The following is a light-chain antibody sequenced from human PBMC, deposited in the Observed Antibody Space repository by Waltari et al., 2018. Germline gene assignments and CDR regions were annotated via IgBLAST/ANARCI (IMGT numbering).Light chain of an antibody. Sequence: QSVLTQPPSASEAARKSVTISCSGGSSNLGTNTVSWYQQVPEMAPKLLIYYNDRRVSGVSDRFSGSKSGTSASLAISGLQTEDEADYYCAAWDDSLSRVLFGGGTRLTVL. V-gene: IGLV1-36*01. CDR2: YND. CDR1: SSNLGTNT. CDR3: AAWDDSLSRVL. J-gene: IGLJ2*01.